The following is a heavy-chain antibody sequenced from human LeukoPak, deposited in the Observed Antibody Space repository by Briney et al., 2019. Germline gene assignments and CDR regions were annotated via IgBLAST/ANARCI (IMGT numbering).Heavy chain of an antibody. CDR3: ARDWGNSWPDAFDI. J-gene: IGHJ3*02. D-gene: IGHD6-13*01. V-gene: IGHV1-18*01. CDR2: ISAYNGNT. CDR1: GYTFTSYG. Sequence: ASVKVSCKASGYTFTSYGISWVRQAPGQGLEWMGWISAYNGNTNYAQKLQGRVTITTDTSTSTAYMELRSLRSDDTAVYYCARDWGNSWPDAFDIWGQGTMVTVSS.